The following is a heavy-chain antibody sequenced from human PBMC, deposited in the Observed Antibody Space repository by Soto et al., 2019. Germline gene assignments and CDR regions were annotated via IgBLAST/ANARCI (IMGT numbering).Heavy chain of an antibody. J-gene: IGHJ6*02. CDR3: ARGRVDTIFGVVPRYYYYYGMDV. CDR2: MNPNSGNT. CDR1: GYTFTSYD. D-gene: IGHD3-3*01. V-gene: IGHV1-8*01. Sequence: QVQLVQSGAEVKKPGASVKVSCKASGYTFTSYDINWVRQATGQGLEWMGWMNPNSGNTGYAQKFQGRVTMTRNTSISTAYMELSSLRSEDTAVYYCARGRVDTIFGVVPRYYYYYGMDVWGQGTTVTVSS.